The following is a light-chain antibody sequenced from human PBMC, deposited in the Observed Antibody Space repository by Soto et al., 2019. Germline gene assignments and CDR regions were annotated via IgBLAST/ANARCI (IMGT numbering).Light chain of an antibody. V-gene: IGKV1-9*01. J-gene: IGKJ5*01. CDR1: QGISTY. CDR2: AAS. Sequence: DIQLTQSPSFLSASVGDRVTITCRASQGISTYLAWYQQKPGKAPKLLIYAASTLQSGVPLSFSGSGSGTSFTLTISSLQPEEFATYYCQQLLSYPITFGQGTRLDIK. CDR3: QQLLSYPIT.